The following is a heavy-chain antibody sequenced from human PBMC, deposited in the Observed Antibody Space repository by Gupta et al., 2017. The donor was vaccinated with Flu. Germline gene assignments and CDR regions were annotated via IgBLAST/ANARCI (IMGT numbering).Heavy chain of an antibody. CDR1: GFIFSSYG. D-gene: IGHD2-15*01. V-gene: IGHV3-30*03. CDR2: MSNDGSNK. CDR3: ARDSGWRYFDY. Sequence: QAQLVESGGGVVQPGRSLRLSCTASGFIFSSYGMHWVRQAPGKGLEWLTVMSNDGSNKYYADSVRGRFTISRDNSKNTLFLQMNSLRTEDTAVYYCARDSGWRYFDYWGQGTLVTVSS. J-gene: IGHJ4*02.